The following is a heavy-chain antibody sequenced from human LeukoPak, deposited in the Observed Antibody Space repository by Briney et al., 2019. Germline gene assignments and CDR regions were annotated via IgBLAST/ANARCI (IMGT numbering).Heavy chain of an antibody. V-gene: IGHV4-30-4*01. Sequence: SETLSLTCTVSGGSISSGDYYWSWIRQSPGKGPEWIGNIYYSEITYYNPSLESRLTISITTSKNQFSLKLSSVTAADTAVYYCARDRKLSRGGNWLDPWGQGTLVTVSS. CDR3: ARDRKLSRGGNWLDP. CDR2: IYYSEIT. J-gene: IGHJ5*02. D-gene: IGHD1-7*01. CDR1: GGSISSGDYY.